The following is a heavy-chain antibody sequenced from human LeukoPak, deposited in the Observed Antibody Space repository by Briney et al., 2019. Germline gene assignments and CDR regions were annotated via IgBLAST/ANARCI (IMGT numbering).Heavy chain of an antibody. J-gene: IGHJ4*02. D-gene: IGHD6-19*01. CDR2: FDPEDGET. CDR1: GYTLTELS. V-gene: IGHV1-24*01. CDR3: ATDPNSSAIFDY. Sequence: ASVKVSCKVSGYTLTELSMHWVRQAPGKGLEWMGGFDPEDGETIYAQKFQGRVTMTEDTTTDTAYMELSSLRSEDTAVYYCATDPNSSAIFDYRGQGTLVTVSS.